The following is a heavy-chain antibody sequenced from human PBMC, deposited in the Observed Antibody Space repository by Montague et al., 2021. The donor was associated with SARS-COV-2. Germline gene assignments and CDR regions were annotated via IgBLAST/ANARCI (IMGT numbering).Heavy chain of an antibody. CDR2: IYEGDTT. J-gene: IGHJ4*02. CDR1: GGSIRSTTFY. V-gene: IGHV4-39*07. Sequence: SETLSLTCTVSGGSIRSTTFYWGWIRQSPGKGLEWIGNIYEGDTTYYNPSLKSRVAISLDTPNNQFSLKITSLSVADTAIYYCVTHGKTAVAGQFDYWGPGILVTVSS. CDR3: VTHGKTAVAGQFDY. D-gene: IGHD6-19*01.